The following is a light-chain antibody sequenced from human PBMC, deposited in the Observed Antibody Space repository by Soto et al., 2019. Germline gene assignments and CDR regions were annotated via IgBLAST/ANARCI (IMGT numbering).Light chain of an antibody. CDR2: GAS. V-gene: IGKV4-1*01. CDR3: QQHYSSMRT. J-gene: IGKJ1*01. CDR1: QNLLHSSDNKDH. Sequence: DIVMTQSPDSLAVSLGERATINCKSSQNLLHSSDNKDHLAWFQQKPGQPPKLLIYGASTREFGVPDRFSGSGSGTDFTLTISSLQAEYVAVYFCQQHYSSMRTFGQGTKVEIK.